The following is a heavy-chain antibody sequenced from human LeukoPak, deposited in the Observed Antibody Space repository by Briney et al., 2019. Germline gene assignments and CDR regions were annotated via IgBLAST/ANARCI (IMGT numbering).Heavy chain of an antibody. V-gene: IGHV3-30*18. Sequence: GGSLRLSSAASGFTFSSNGMHWVRQAPGKGLEWVALISYDGRNKYYADSVKGRFTISRDNSKNTLYLQMNSLRPEDTAVYYCAKERYLLDYWGQGTRVTVSS. D-gene: IGHD2-15*01. CDR1: GFTFSSNG. CDR2: ISYDGRNK. J-gene: IGHJ4*02. CDR3: AKERYLLDY.